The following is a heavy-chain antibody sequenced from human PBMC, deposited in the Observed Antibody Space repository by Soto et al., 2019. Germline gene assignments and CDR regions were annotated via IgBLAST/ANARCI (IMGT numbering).Heavy chain of an antibody. Sequence: SETLSLTCTVSGGSISSYYWSWIRQPPGKGLEWIGYIYYSGSTNYNPSLKSRVTISVDTSKNQFSLKLSSVTAVDTVVYYCARHHPSYYYDSSGLDYWGQGTLVTVS. J-gene: IGHJ4*02. V-gene: IGHV4-59*08. D-gene: IGHD3-22*01. CDR2: IYYSGST. CDR1: GGSISSYY. CDR3: ARHHPSYYYDSSGLDY.